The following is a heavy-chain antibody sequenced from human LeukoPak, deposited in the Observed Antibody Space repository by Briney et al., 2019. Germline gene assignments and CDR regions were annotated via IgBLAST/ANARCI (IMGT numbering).Heavy chain of an antibody. J-gene: IGHJ4*02. Sequence: GGSLGLSCAASGVTVSNYSMNWVSYISSSTTTMYYADSVKGRFTISRDTAKNSLYLEMNSLRAEDTAVYYCASAGSHRNSGYDYWGQGTLVTVSS. V-gene: IGHV3-48*04. CDR3: ASAGSHRNSGYDY. D-gene: IGHD5-12*01. CDR1: GVTVSNYS. CDR2: ISSSTTTM.